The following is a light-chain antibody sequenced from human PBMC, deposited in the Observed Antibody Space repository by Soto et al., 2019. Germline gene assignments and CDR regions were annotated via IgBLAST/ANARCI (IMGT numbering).Light chain of an antibody. CDR2: DVI. V-gene: IGLV2-11*01. CDR1: SSDVGGYDF. J-gene: IGLJ3*02. Sequence: QSALTQPRSVSGSPGQSVTISCTGTSSDVGGYDFVSWYQQHPDKAPKVMIYDVIKRPSGVPNRFSGSKSGSTAFLTVSGVQAEDEADYYCSSYAERNSVLFGGGTKLTVL. CDR3: SSYAERNSVL.